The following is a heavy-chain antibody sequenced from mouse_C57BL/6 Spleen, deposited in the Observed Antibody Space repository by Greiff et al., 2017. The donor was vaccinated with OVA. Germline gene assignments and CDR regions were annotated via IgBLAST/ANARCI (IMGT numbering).Heavy chain of an antibody. D-gene: IGHD2-3*01. CDR1: GFTFSSYA. J-gene: IGHJ4*01. V-gene: IGHV5-4*01. Sequence: EVMLVESGGGLVKPGGSLKLSCAASGFTFSSYAMSWVRQTPEKRLEWVATISDGGSYTYYPDNVKGRFTISRDNAKNNLYLQMSHLKSEDTAMYYCARDLDDGYYDYAMDYWGQGTSVTVSS. CDR2: ISDGGSYT. CDR3: ARDLDDGYYDYAMDY.